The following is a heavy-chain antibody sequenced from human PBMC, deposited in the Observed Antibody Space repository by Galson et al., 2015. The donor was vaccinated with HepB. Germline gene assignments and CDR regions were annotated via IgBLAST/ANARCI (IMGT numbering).Heavy chain of an antibody. CDR3: SRVDRVIAAAGNDAFDI. J-gene: IGHJ3*02. D-gene: IGHD6-13*01. CDR1: GFSLTTTGMC. Sequence: PALVKPTQTLTLTCTFSGFSLTTTGMCVSWVRQSPGKALEWLALIEWDDDKYYSTSRKTRLTVPKDTSKNQVVLTMTNMDPVDTGTDFCSRVDRVIAAAGNDAFDIWGQGTMVTVSS. V-gene: IGHV2-70*20. CDR2: IEWDDDK.